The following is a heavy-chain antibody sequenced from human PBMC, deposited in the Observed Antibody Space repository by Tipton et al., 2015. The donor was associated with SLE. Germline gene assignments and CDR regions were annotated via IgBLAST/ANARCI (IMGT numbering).Heavy chain of an antibody. CDR3: ASGVTIFGVVPTDS. CDR2: ISAYNDNT. Sequence: QSGPEVKKPGASVKVSCKASGYTFTTYGISWVRQAPGQGLEWMGWISAYNDNTHYAQKLQGRVTMTTDTSTSTAYMELRSLRSDDTAVYYCASGVTIFGVVPTDSWGQGTLVTVSS. J-gene: IGHJ5*01. D-gene: IGHD3-3*01. V-gene: IGHV1-18*01. CDR1: GYTFTTYG.